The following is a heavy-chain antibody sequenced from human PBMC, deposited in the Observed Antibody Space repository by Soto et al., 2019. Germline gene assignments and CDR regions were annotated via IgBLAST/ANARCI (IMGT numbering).Heavy chain of an antibody. Sequence: QVQLVQSGAEVKKPGASVKVSCKASVYTFTSYDINWVRQATGQGLEWMGWMNPSSGNTVYAQKFQGRVTMKRNTYITTAYMELSSLRSEDTAVYYCERRYYSGGNCYTPWGQGTLVTVSS. CDR1: VYTFTSYD. J-gene: IGHJ5*02. CDR3: ERRYYSGGNCYTP. V-gene: IGHV1-8*01. D-gene: IGHD2-15*01. CDR2: MNPSSGNT.